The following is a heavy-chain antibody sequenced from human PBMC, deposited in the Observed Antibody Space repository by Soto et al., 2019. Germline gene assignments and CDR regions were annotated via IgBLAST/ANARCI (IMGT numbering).Heavy chain of an antibody. Sequence: QVQLVQSGAEVKKPGSSVKVSCKASGGTFSSYAISWVRQAPGQGLEWMGGIIPIFGTANYAQKFQGRVTITADESTSTAYMELSSLRSEDSDVYYCARFYGPRYSSWSRAFDIWGQGTMVTVSS. D-gene: IGHD6-6*01. J-gene: IGHJ3*02. CDR2: IIPIFGTA. CDR1: GGTFSSYA. V-gene: IGHV1-69*01. CDR3: ARFYGPRYSSWSRAFDI.